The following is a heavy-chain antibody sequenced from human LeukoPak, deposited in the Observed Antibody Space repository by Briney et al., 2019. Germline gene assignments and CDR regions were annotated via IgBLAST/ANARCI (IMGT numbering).Heavy chain of an antibody. CDR1: GGSFSGYY. CDR3: ARWGTHDYGGNSVSWFDP. V-gene: IGHV4-34*01. Sequence: SETLSLTCAVYGGSFSGYYWSWIRQPPGKGLEWIGEIYHSGSTNYNPSLKSRVTISVDKSKNQFSLKLSSVTAADTAVYYCARWGTHDYGGNSVSWFDPWGQGTLVTVSS. CDR2: IYHSGST. D-gene: IGHD4-23*01. J-gene: IGHJ5*02.